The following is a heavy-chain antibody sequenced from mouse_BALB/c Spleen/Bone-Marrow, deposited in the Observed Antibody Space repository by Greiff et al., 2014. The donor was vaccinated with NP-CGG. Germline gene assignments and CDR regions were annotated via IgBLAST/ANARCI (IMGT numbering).Heavy chain of an antibody. V-gene: IGHV14-3*02. CDR3: ARYGNGLMDY. Sequence: EVQRQQSGAELVKPGASVKLSCTASGFNIKDTYMHWVKQRPEQGLEWIGRIDTANGNTKYDPKFQGKATITADTSSNTAYLQLSSLTSEDTDVYYCARYGNGLMDYWGQGTSVTVSS. D-gene: IGHD2-1*01. J-gene: IGHJ4*01. CDR1: GFNIKDTY. CDR2: IDTANGNT.